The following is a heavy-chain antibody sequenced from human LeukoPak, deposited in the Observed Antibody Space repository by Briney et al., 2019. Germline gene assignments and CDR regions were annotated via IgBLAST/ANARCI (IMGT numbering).Heavy chain of an antibody. CDR1: GYTFTSYD. D-gene: IGHD3-3*01. CDR3: ARGRMEWLLWRGFVSDY. Sequence: ASVKVSCKASGYTFTSYDINWVRQATGQGLEWMGWMNPNSGNTGYAQKFQCRVTMTRNTSISTAYMELSSLRSEDTAVYYCARGRMEWLLWRGFVSDYWGQGTLVTVSS. J-gene: IGHJ4*02. V-gene: IGHV1-8*01. CDR2: MNPNSGNT.